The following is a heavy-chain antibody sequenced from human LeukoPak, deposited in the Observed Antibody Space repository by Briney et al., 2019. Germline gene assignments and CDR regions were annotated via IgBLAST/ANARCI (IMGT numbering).Heavy chain of an antibody. V-gene: IGHV4-4*07. CDR3: ARDGSSSWYWFDP. CDR1: GGYISSYY. D-gene: IGHD6-13*01. CDR2: IYTSGST. J-gene: IGHJ5*02. Sequence: PSETLSLTCSVSGGYISSYYWSWIRQPAGKELEWIGRIYTSGSTNYNPSLKSRVTMSLDTSKNQEQFSLKLSSVTAADTAVYYCARDGSSSWYWFDPWGQGTLVTVSS.